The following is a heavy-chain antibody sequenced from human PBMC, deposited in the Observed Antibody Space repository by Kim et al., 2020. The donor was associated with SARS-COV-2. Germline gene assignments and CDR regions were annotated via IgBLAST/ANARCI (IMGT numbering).Heavy chain of an antibody. CDR2: IYTSGST. CDR1: GGSISSYY. V-gene: IGHV4-4*07. Sequence: SETLSLTCTVSGGSISSYYWSWIRQPAGKGLEWIGRIYTSGSTNYNPSLKSRVTMSVDTSKNQFSLKLSSVTAADTAVYYCARDEGWEPLSAYYYYYGMDVWGQGTTVTVSS. CDR3: ARDEGWEPLSAYYYYYGMDV. J-gene: IGHJ6*02. D-gene: IGHD1-26*01.